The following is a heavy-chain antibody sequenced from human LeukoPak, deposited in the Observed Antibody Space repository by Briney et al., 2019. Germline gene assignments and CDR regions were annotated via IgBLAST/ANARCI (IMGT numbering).Heavy chain of an antibody. Sequence: SETLSLTCAVYGGSFSGYYWSWIRQPPGKGLEWIGEINHSGSTNYNPSLKSRVAISVDTSKNEISLKVSSVSAADTAVYYCASVAMATTNFDYWGQGILVTVSS. D-gene: IGHD5-24*01. J-gene: IGHJ4*02. CDR1: GGSFSGYY. CDR3: ASVAMATTNFDY. CDR2: INHSGST. V-gene: IGHV4-34*01.